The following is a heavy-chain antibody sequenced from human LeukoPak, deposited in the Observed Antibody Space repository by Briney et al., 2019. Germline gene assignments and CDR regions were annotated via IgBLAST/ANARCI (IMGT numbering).Heavy chain of an antibody. CDR2: INSDGSST. Sequence: GGSLRLSCAASGFTFSSCWMHWVRQAPGKGLVWVSRINSDGSSTSYADSVKGRFTISRDNAKNTLYLQMNSLRAEDTAVYYCARGGELLYYYYGMDVWGQGTTVTVSS. CDR1: GFTFSSCW. CDR3: ARGGELLYYYYGMDV. J-gene: IGHJ6*02. V-gene: IGHV3-74*01. D-gene: IGHD1-26*01.